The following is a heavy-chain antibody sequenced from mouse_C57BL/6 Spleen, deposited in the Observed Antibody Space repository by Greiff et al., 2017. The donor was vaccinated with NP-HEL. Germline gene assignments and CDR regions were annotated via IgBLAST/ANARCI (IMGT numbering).Heavy chain of an antibody. CDR1: GFTFSDAW. J-gene: IGHJ1*03. CDR2: IRNKANNHAT. D-gene: IGHD2-1*01. V-gene: IGHV6-6*01. CDR3: TRGYGNIYWYFDV. Sequence: EVMLVESGGGLVQPGGSMKLSCAASGFTFSDAWMDWVRQSPEKGLEWVAEIRNKANNHATYYAESVKGSFTISRDDSKSSVYLQMNSLRAKDTGIYYCTRGYGNIYWYFDVWGTGTTVTVSS.